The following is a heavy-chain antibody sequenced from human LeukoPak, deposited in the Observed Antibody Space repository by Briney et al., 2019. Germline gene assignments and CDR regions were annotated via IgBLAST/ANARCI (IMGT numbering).Heavy chain of an antibody. Sequence: SGTLSLTCTVSGGSISSSGYYWGWVRQPPGKGLEWIGSIYYSGTTYYNPSLNSRVTISVDTSKNQFSLKLSSVTAADTAVYYCARLPWNARKYYFDYWGQGTLVTVSS. V-gene: IGHV4-39*01. CDR1: GGSISSSGYY. CDR3: ARLPWNARKYYFDY. J-gene: IGHJ4*02. CDR2: IYYSGTT. D-gene: IGHD1-1*01.